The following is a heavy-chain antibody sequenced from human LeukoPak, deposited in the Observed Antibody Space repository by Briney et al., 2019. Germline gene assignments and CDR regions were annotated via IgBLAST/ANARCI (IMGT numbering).Heavy chain of an antibody. V-gene: IGHV3-30-3*02. CDR1: GFTFSSYA. D-gene: IGHD3-22*01. CDR2: ISYDGSNK. Sequence: PGGSLRLSCAASGFTFSSYAMHWDRQAPGKGLEWVAVISYDGSNKYYADSVKGRFTISRDNSKNTLYLQMNSLRAEDTAVYYCAKTSYYDSSGYDGDAFDIWGQGTMVTVSS. CDR3: AKTSYYDSSGYDGDAFDI. J-gene: IGHJ3*02.